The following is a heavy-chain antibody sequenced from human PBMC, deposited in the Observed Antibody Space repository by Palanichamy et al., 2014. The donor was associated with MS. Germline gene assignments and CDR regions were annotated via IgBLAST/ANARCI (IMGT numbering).Heavy chain of an antibody. V-gene: IGHV3-23*01. CDR1: GFTFSSYA. J-gene: IGHJ4*02. CDR2: ITGSGGTT. CDR3: AKGGYSAYGLIDY. D-gene: IGHD5-12*01. Sequence: EVQLLESGGGLVQPGGSLRLSCAASGFTFSSYAMSWVRQAPGKGLEWVSLITGSGGTTYYADSVKGRFTISRDNSKNMLYLQMSSLRAEDTAVYYCAKGGYSAYGLIDYWGQGTQVTVSS.